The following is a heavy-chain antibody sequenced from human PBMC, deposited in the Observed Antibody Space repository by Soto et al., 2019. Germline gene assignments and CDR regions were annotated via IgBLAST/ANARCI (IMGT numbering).Heavy chain of an antibody. D-gene: IGHD4-17*01. CDR1: GGTFSSYA. CDR3: ARYYGGIVDY. J-gene: IGHJ4*02. Sequence: RASVKVSCKASGGTFSSYAISWVRQAPGQGLEWMGGIIPILGTANYAQKFQGRVTITADESTSTAYMELSSLRSEDTAVYYCARYYGGIVDYWGQGTLVTVSS. CDR2: IIPILGTA. V-gene: IGHV1-69*13.